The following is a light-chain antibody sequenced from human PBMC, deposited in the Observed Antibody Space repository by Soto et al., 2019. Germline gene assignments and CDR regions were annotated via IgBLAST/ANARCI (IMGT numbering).Light chain of an antibody. V-gene: IGKV1-39*01. CDR3: QQSYT. CDR1: QSITSY. CDR2: AAS. Sequence: DIPMTQSPSSLSASVGDRVTITCRASQSITSYLNWYQQKPGKAPKLLIYAASSLQSGVPSRFSGSGSGTDFTLTISSLQPEDFATYYCQQSYTFGQGTKLEI. J-gene: IGKJ2*01.